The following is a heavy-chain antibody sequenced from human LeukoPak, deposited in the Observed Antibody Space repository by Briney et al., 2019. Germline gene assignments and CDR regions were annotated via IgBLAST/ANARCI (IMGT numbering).Heavy chain of an antibody. CDR2: IRSKAYGGTT. Sequence: GGSLRLSCTASGFTFGDYAMSWVRQAPGKGLEWVGFIRSKAYGGTTEYAASVKGRFTISRDDSKSIAYLQMNSLKTEDTAVYYCTRDLGDNFWSGYYNCWGQGTLVTVSS. D-gene: IGHD3-3*01. J-gene: IGHJ4*02. CDR3: TRDLGDNFWSGYYNC. V-gene: IGHV3-49*04. CDR1: GFTFGDYA.